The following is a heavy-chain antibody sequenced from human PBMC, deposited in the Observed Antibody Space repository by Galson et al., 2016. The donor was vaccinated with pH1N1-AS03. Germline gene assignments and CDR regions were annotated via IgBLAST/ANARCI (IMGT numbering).Heavy chain of an antibody. CDR3: ARRISVTGREFDS. Sequence: QSVAEVKKPGESLKISCKASAYTFANYWIVWVRQMPGKGLEWMGIMYPANFDTRYSPSFQGHVTISADTSINTAYLQWSSLRASDTAMYYCARRISVTGREFDSWGQGTLVTVSS. CDR1: AYTFANYW. CDR2: MYPANFDT. D-gene: IGHD6-19*01. V-gene: IGHV5-51*01. J-gene: IGHJ5*01.